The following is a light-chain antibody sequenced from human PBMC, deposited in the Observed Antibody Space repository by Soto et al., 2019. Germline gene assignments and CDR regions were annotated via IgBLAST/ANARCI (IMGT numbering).Light chain of an antibody. V-gene: IGKV3-11*01. CDR2: DAS. Sequence: EIVLTHSPATLSLSPCERATLSARASQSLSSYLAWYQQKPGQAPRLLIYDASNRATGIPARFSGSGSGTDFALTISSLEPEDFAVYFCQQRYNWPLTFGQGTRLEIK. CDR3: QQRYNWPLT. CDR1: QSLSSY. J-gene: IGKJ5*01.